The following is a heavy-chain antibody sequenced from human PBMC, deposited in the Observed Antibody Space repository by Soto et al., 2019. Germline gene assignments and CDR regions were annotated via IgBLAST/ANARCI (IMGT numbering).Heavy chain of an antibody. CDR2: IYYRGTT. J-gene: IGHJ5*01. Sequence: PSEPLSLPCSVSGGSISTGVWYWSWVREHPGKGLEWIGDIYYRGTTSYNPSLGSRVTISRDTSKNQVSLKVNSVTAADTAVYYCARVSAGGTRWFDSWGQGIRVTVAS. D-gene: IGHD6-13*01. CDR1: GGSISTGVWY. V-gene: IGHV4-31*03. CDR3: ARVSAGGTRWFDS.